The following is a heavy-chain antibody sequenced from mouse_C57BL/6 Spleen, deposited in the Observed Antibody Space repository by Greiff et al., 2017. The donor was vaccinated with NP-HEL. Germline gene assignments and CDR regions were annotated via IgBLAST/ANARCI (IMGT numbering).Heavy chain of an antibody. D-gene: IGHD2-5*01. J-gene: IGHJ3*01. V-gene: IGHV14-4*01. CDR3: TYSNYGFAY. CDR1: GFNIKDDY. CDR2: IDPETGDT. Sequence: EVQVVESGAELVRPGASVKLSCTASGFNIKDDYMHWVKQRPEQGLEWIGWIDPETGDTEYASKFKGKATITADTSSNTAYLQLSSLTSEDTAVYYCTYSNYGFAYWGQGTLVTVSA.